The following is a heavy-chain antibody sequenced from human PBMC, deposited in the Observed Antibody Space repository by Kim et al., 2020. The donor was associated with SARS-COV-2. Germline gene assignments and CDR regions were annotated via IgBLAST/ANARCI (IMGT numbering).Heavy chain of an antibody. CDR1: GFTFSSYG. Sequence: GGSLRLSCAASGFTFSSYGMRWVRQAPGKGLEWVAVISCDGSNTYYADSVKGRFTISRDNSKNTLYLQMNSLRAEDTAVYYCAKLPGGSGPAHFDPWGQGTVVTVSS. CDR2: ISCDGSNT. V-gene: IGHV3-30*18. J-gene: IGHJ5*02. D-gene: IGHD3-10*01. CDR3: AKLPGGSGPAHFDP.